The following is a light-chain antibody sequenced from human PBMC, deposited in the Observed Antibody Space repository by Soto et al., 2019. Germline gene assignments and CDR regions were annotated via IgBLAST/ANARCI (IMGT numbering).Light chain of an antibody. J-gene: IGKJ1*01. Sequence: DIQMTQSPSTLSASVGDRVTITCRASQSISSWLAWYQQKPGKAPKLLIYMASNLESGVPSRFSGSGSGTEFTLTISSLQPDDFATYYCQQYNTDSTFGQGTKVEIK. CDR2: MAS. V-gene: IGKV1-5*03. CDR1: QSISSW. CDR3: QQYNTDST.